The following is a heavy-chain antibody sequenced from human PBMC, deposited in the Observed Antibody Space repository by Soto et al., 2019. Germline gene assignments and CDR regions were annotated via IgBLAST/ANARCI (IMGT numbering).Heavy chain of an antibody. D-gene: IGHD4-17*01. CDR3: ARVTYGDYVLCDY. J-gene: IGHJ4*02. Sequence: SETLSLTCTVSGGSISSGGYYWSWIRQHPGKGLEWIGYIYYSGSTYYNPSLKSRVTISVDTSKNQFSLKLSSVTAADTAVYYCARVTYGDYVLCDYWGQGTLVTVSS. CDR1: GGSISSGGYY. V-gene: IGHV4-31*03. CDR2: IYYSGST.